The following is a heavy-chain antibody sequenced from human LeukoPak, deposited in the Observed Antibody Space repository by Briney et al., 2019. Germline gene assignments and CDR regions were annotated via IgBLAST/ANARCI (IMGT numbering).Heavy chain of an antibody. D-gene: IGHD2-2*02. CDR1: GFTFSSYE. CDR2: ISSSGSTI. Sequence: GGSLRLSCAASGFTFSSYEMNWVRQAPGKGLEWVSYISSSGSTIYYADSVKGRFTISRDNAKNSLYLQMNSLRAEDTAVYYCAREGCSSTSCYRGVAQHDAFDIWSQGTMVTVSS. J-gene: IGHJ3*02. V-gene: IGHV3-48*03. CDR3: AREGCSSTSCYRGVAQHDAFDI.